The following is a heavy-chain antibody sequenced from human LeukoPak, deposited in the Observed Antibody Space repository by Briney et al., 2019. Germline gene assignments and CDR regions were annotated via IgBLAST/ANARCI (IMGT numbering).Heavy chain of an antibody. CDR2: IRYDGSNK. Sequence: GGSLRLSCAASGFTFSSYGMHWVRQAPGKGLEWVAFIRYDGSNKYYADSVKGRFTISRDNSKNTLYLQMNSLRAEDTAVYYCAKDKASRSGWLDYWGLGTLVTVSS. V-gene: IGHV3-30*02. D-gene: IGHD6-13*01. CDR3: AKDKASRSGWLDY. CDR1: GFTFSSYG. J-gene: IGHJ4*02.